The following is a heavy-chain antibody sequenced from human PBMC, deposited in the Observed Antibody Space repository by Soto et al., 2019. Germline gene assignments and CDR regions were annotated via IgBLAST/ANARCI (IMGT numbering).Heavy chain of an antibody. CDR2: ISGSGGST. V-gene: IGHV3-23*01. J-gene: IGHJ4*02. CDR3: AKPHSGSLVNYFDY. Sequence: EVQLLESGGGLVQPGGSLRLSCAASGFTFSSYAMSWVRQAPGKGLEWVPAISGSGGSTYYADSVKGRFTISRDNSKNTLYLQMNSLRAEDTAVCYCAKPHSGSLVNYFDYWGQGTLVTVSS. CDR1: GFTFSSYA. D-gene: IGHD1-26*01.